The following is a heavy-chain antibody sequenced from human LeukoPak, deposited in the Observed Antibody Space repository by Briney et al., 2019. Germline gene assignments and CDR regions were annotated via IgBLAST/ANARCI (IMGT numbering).Heavy chain of an antibody. V-gene: IGHV4-59*08. J-gene: IGHJ3*02. CDR2: IYSSGST. CDR1: GGSISGYF. CDR3: ARHHFCGGDCHRAFDI. D-gene: IGHD2-21*02. Sequence: SETLSLTCAVPGGSISGYFWSWIRQPPGKGLEWIGYIYSSGSTNYNPSLRSRVTISVDTSNNQFSLKLNSVTAADTAVYYCARHHFCGGDCHRAFDIWGQGTMVTVSS.